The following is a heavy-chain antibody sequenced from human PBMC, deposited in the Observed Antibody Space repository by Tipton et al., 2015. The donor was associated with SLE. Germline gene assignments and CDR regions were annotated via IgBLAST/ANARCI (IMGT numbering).Heavy chain of an antibody. D-gene: IGHD5-12*01. CDR1: GYSISSGSS. V-gene: IGHV4-38-2*01. J-gene: IGHJ6*03. CDR2: IYYSGST. CDR3: ASPRGYSGQHYYYLDV. Sequence: TLSLTCAVSGYSISSGSSWGWIRQPHGKGLEWIGSIYYSGSTYYNPSLKSRVTISVDTSKNQFSLKLSSVNAADTAVYYCASPRGYSGQHYYYLDVWGKGTTVTVSS.